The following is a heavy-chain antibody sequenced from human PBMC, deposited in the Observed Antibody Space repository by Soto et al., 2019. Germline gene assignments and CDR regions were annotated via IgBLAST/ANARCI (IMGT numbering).Heavy chain of an antibody. Sequence: QVQLVESGGGVVQPGRSLRLSCAASGFTFSSYGMHWVRQAPGKGLEWVAVISYDGSNKYYADSVKGRFTISRDNSKNPLYLQMNSLRAEDTAVYYWAKDESRGVTAVIKCGFDYWGKGTLVTVSS. J-gene: IGHJ4*02. V-gene: IGHV3-30*18. CDR1: GFTFSSYG. CDR3: AKDESRGVTAVIKCGFDY. D-gene: IGHD2-21*02. CDR2: ISYDGSNK.